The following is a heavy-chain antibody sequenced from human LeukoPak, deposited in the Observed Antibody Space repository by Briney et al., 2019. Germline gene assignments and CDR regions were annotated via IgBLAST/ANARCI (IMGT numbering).Heavy chain of an antibody. Sequence: ASVKVSCKASGYTFTSYAMNWVRQAPGQGLEWMGWINTNTGNPTYAQGFTGRFVFSLDTSVSTAYLQISSLKAEDTAVYYCAREGDSSSWYRGYNWFDPWGQGTLVTVSS. CDR2: INTNTGNP. CDR3: AREGDSSSWYRGYNWFDP. J-gene: IGHJ5*02. CDR1: GYTFTSYA. D-gene: IGHD6-13*01. V-gene: IGHV7-4-1*02.